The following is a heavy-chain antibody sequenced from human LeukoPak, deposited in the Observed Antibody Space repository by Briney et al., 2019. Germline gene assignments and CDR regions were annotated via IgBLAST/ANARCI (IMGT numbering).Heavy chain of an antibody. CDR2: INTNTGNP. CDR1: GYTFTSYA. CDR3: ARGIVVVPAAMFGGYDLSY. V-gene: IGHV7-4-1*02. D-gene: IGHD2-2*01. Sequence: ASVKASCKASGYTFTSYAMNWVRQAPGQGLEWMGWINTNTGNPTYAQGFTGRFVFSLDTSVSTAYLQISSLKAEDTAVYYCARGIVVVPAAMFGGYDLSYWGQGTLVTVSS. J-gene: IGHJ4*02.